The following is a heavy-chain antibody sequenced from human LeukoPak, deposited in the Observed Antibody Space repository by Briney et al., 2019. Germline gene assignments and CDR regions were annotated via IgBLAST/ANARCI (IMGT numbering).Heavy chain of an antibody. CDR1: GDSISTYY. Sequence: SETLSLTCTVSGDSISTYYWSWIRQPPGKGLEWIGYIYYRVTSDYNPSLKSRVTMSVDMSTRQISLKLSSVTAADTAVYYCARQQWLDGAYYFDYWGQGTLVTVSS. D-gene: IGHD6-19*01. CDR3: ARQQWLDGAYYFDY. CDR2: IYYRVTS. J-gene: IGHJ4*02. V-gene: IGHV4-59*08.